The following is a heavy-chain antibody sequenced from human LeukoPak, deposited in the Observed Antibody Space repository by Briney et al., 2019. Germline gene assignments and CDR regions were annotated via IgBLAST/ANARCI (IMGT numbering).Heavy chain of an antibody. D-gene: IGHD1-26*01. CDR3: AKEFYPHSGSYSYYFDY. Sequence: GGSLRLSCAASGFTFSSYSMNWVRQAPGKGLEWVSFIRDSGVTTYYADSVKGRFTISRDNSKNTLYLQMNSLRAEDTAVYYCAKEFYPHSGSYSYYFDYWGQGTLVTVSS. J-gene: IGHJ4*02. CDR1: GFTFSSYS. V-gene: IGHV3-23*01. CDR2: IRDSGVTT.